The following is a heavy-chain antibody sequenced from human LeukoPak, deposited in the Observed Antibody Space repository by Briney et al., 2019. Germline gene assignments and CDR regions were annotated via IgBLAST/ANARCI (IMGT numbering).Heavy chain of an antibody. Sequence: PGGSLRLSCAASGFTFSSYAMHWVRQAPGKGLEWVAVISYDGSNKYYADSVKGRFTISRDNTMNSLYLQMSSLRAEDTAVYYCARVDSSGYYTDYWGQGTLVTVSS. CDR1: GFTFSSYA. V-gene: IGHV3-30*04. J-gene: IGHJ4*02. CDR2: ISYDGSNK. CDR3: ARVDSSGYYTDY. D-gene: IGHD3-22*01.